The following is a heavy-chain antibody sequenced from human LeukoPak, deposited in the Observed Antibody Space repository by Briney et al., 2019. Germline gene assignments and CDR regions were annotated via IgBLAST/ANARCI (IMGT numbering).Heavy chain of an antibody. Sequence: PGGSLRLSCAASGFTFSSYAMHWVRQAPGKGLEYVSAISSNGGSTYYANSVKGRFTISRDNSKNTLYLQMGSLRAEDMAVYYCARGPHYGSGSYLYYYYYYMDVWGKGTTVTVSS. J-gene: IGHJ6*03. CDR2: ISSNGGST. CDR1: GFTFSSYA. D-gene: IGHD3-10*01. V-gene: IGHV3-64*01. CDR3: ARGPHYGSGSYLYYYYYYMDV.